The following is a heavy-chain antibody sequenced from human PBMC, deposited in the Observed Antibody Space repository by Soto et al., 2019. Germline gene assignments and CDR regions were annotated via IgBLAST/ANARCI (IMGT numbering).Heavy chain of an antibody. CDR2: IYYSGST. CDR1: GGSISSYY. CDR3: ASRQGYDFWSGYYTGIGPFDY. V-gene: IGHV4-59*12. J-gene: IGHJ4*02. D-gene: IGHD3-3*01. Sequence: PSETLSLTCTVSGGSISSYYWSWIRQPPGKGLEWIGYIYYSGSTNYNPSLKSRVTISVDTSKSQFSLKLSSVTAADTAVYYCASRQGYDFWSGYYTGIGPFDYWGQGTLVTVSS.